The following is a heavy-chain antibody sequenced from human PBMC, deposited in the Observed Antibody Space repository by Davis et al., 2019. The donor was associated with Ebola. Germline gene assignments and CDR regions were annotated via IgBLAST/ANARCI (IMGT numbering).Heavy chain of an antibody. D-gene: IGHD3-16*01. V-gene: IGHV3-23*01. CDR2: ISGSGGST. Sequence: GGSLRLSCAASGFTFSSYAMSWVRQAPGKGLEWVSAISGSGGSTYYADSVKGRFTISRDNAKNSLYLQMNSLRAEDTAVYYCARDTYYDYIWGSPIDYWGQGTLVTVSS. J-gene: IGHJ4*02. CDR3: ARDTYYDYIWGSPIDY. CDR1: GFTFSSYA.